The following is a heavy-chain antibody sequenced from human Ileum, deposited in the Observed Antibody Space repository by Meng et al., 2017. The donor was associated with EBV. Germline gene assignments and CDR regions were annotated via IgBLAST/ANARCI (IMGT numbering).Heavy chain of an antibody. CDR2: IYYSGTT. V-gene: IGHV4-39*01. J-gene: IGHJ4*02. D-gene: IGHD3-9*01. Sequence: QLPLQESGPGLVKPSEPLSLTCSVSGGPISSSSYYWGWIRQPPGKGLEWIATIYYSGTTYYNPSLKSRVTISLDTSKNQFSVKLTSVTAADTAVYYCARRPYDILTGYLYYFDYWGQGTLVTVSS. CDR3: ARRPYDILTGYLYYFDY. CDR1: GGPISSSSYY.